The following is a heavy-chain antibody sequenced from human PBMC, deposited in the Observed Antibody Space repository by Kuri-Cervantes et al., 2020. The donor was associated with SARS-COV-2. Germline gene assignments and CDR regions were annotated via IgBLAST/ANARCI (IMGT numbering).Heavy chain of an antibody. D-gene: IGHD2-21*01. CDR1: GFTFSSYS. Sequence: LSLTCAASGFTFSSYSMNWVRQAPGKGLEWVSYISSSSSTIYYADSVKGRFTISRDNAKNPLYLQMNSLRAEDTAVYYCAREWCGGDCYSYYYYYYMDVWGKGTTVTVSS. CDR3: AREWCGGDCYSYYYYYYMDV. V-gene: IGHV3-48*01. CDR2: ISSSSSTI. J-gene: IGHJ6*03.